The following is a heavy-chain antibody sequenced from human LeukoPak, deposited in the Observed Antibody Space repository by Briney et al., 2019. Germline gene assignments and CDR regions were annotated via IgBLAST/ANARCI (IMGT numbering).Heavy chain of an antibody. Sequence: GASVKVSCTVSGYTLTELSMHWVRQAPGKGLEWMGGFDPEDGETIYAQKFQGRVTMTEDTSTDTAYMELSSLRSEDTAVYYCATHLYYDILTGYPLPYYFDYWGQGTLVTVSS. D-gene: IGHD3-9*01. V-gene: IGHV1-24*01. CDR3: ATHLYYDILTGYPLPYYFDY. J-gene: IGHJ4*02. CDR1: GYTLTELS. CDR2: FDPEDGET.